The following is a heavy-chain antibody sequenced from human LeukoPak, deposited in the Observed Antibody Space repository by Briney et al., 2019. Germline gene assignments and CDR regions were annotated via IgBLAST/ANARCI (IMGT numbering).Heavy chain of an antibody. CDR1: GGTFSSYA. J-gene: IGHJ6*03. CDR3: ARDNPPPWYYYDSSGFYYMDV. Sequence: SVKVSCKASGGTFSSYAISWVRQAPGQGLEWMGRIIPIFGTANYAQKLQGRVTMTTDTSTSTAYMELRSLRSDDTAVYYCARDNPPPWYYYDSSGFYYMDVWGKGTTVTVSS. V-gene: IGHV1-69*05. D-gene: IGHD3-22*01. CDR2: IIPIFGTA.